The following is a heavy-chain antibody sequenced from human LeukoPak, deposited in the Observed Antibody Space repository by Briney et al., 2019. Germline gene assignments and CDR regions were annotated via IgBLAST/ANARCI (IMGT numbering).Heavy chain of an antibody. CDR1: GYTFTSYG. CDR3: ARVPPTRYQHNWLDP. Sequence: ASVKVSCKASGYTFTSYGVSWVRQAPGQGLEWMGWISAYNGNTNYAQKLQGRVTMTTDTSTSTAYMELRSLRSDDTAVYYCARVPPTRYQHNWLDPWGQGTLVTVSS. D-gene: IGHD1-26*01. CDR2: ISAYNGNT. J-gene: IGHJ5*02. V-gene: IGHV1-18*01.